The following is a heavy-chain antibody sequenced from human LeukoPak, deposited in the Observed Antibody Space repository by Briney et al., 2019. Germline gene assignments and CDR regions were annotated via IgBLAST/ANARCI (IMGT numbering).Heavy chain of an antibody. D-gene: IGHD4-17*01. V-gene: IGHV7-4-1*02. CDR1: GYTFTSYA. CDR3: ARLMTTVTPYYYGMDV. J-gene: IGHJ6*02. CDR2: INTNTGNP. Sequence: ASVKVSCKASGYTFTSYAMNWVRQASGRGLEWMGWINTNTGNPTYAQGFTGRFVFSLDTSVSTAYLQISSLKAEDTAVYYCARLMTTVTPYYYGMDVWGQGTTVTVSS.